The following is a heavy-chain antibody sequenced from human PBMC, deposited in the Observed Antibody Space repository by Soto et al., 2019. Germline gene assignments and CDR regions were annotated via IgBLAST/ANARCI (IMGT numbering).Heavy chain of an antibody. CDR3: ARSLDLFLDSSGYPDAFDI. V-gene: IGHV4-59*08. D-gene: IGHD6-19*01. CDR1: GGSISSYY. J-gene: IGHJ3*02. Sequence: QVQLQESGPGLVKPSETLSLTCTVSGGSISSYYWSWIRQPPGKGLEWIGYIYYSGSTNYNPSLTSRVTISVDTSKNQFSLKLSSVTAADTAVYYCARSLDLFLDSSGYPDAFDIWGQGTMVTVSS. CDR2: IYYSGST.